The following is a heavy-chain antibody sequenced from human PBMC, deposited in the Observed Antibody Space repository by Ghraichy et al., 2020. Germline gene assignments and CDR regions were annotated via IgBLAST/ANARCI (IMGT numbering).Heavy chain of an antibody. CDR3: ARHPYSGSYPNPPYYDMDV. J-gene: IGHJ6*02. D-gene: IGHD1-26*01. V-gene: IGHV4-39*01. Sequence: SQTLSLTCTVSGGSISSSSYYWGWIRQPPGKGLEWIGSVFYSGSTYYNPSLQSRVTISVDTSKNQFSLKLSSVTAADTSVYYCARHPYSGSYPNPPYYDMDVWGQGTTVTVSS. CDR2: VFYSGST. CDR1: GGSISSSSYY.